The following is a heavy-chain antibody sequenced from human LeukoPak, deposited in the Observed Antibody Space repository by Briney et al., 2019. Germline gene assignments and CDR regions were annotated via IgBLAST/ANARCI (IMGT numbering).Heavy chain of an antibody. D-gene: IGHD1-26*01. Sequence: GGSLRLSCAASGFTFSSYDMSWVRQAPGKGLEWVSAISGSGGSTYYADSVKGRFTISRDNSKNTLYLQMNNLRAEDTAVYYCAKDTYSGSYYDYWGQGTLVAVSS. CDR2: ISGSGGST. CDR3: AKDTYSGSYYDY. CDR1: GFTFSSYD. V-gene: IGHV3-23*01. J-gene: IGHJ4*02.